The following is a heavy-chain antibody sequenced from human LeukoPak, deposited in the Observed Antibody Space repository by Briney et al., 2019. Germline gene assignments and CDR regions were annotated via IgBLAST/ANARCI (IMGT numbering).Heavy chain of an antibody. J-gene: IGHJ4*02. Sequence: ASVKVSCKASGYTFTSYGISWVRQAPGQGLEWMGWISAYNGNTNYAQKLQGRVTMTTDTSTSTAYMELRSLRSDDTAVYYCARDRGYSGYGPSLDYWGQGTLVTVSS. CDR1: GYTFTSYG. CDR2: ISAYNGNT. CDR3: ARDRGYSGYGPSLDY. V-gene: IGHV1-18*01. D-gene: IGHD5-12*01.